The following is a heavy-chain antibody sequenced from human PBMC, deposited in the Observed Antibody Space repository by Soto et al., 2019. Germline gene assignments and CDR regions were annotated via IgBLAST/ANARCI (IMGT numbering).Heavy chain of an antibody. Sequence: GGSLRLSCAASGFTFSSYGMHWVRQAPGKGLEWVAVIWYDGSNKYYADSVKGRFTISRDNSKNTLYLQMNSMRAEDTALYYCARDLNYYDSSGYYDYWGQGTLVTVSS. D-gene: IGHD3-22*01. CDR2: IWYDGSNK. J-gene: IGHJ4*02. CDR3: ARDLNYYDSSGYYDY. V-gene: IGHV3-33*01. CDR1: GFTFSSYG.